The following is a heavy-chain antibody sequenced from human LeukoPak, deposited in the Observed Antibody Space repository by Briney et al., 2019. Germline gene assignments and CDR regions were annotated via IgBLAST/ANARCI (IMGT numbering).Heavy chain of an antibody. Sequence: GGSLRLSCAASGFTFSGHWMSWVRQAPGKGLEWVANINQGGSDKYYVDSVKGRFTISRDNANNLLYLQMNSLRGEDTAVYYCTRDRSRAEDDWGQGTLVTLSS. D-gene: IGHD1-14*01. CDR3: TRDRSRAEDD. J-gene: IGHJ4*02. V-gene: IGHV3-7*01. CDR1: GFTFSGHW. CDR2: INQGGSDK.